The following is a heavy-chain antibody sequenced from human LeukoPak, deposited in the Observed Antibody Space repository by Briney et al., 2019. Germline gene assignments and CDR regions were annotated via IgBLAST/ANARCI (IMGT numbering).Heavy chain of an antibody. CDR3: GRYDSSGSSHFDY. D-gene: IGHD3-22*01. V-gene: IGHV4-59*11. CDR2: ISYSGST. Sequence: SETLSLTCTVSGGSISGHYWSWIRQPPGKGLEWIGYISYSGSTNYNPSLKSRGTISVDTSKNQFSLKLSSVTAAETAMYYCGRYDSSGSSHFDYWGQGSLVTVSS. J-gene: IGHJ4*02. CDR1: GGSISGHY.